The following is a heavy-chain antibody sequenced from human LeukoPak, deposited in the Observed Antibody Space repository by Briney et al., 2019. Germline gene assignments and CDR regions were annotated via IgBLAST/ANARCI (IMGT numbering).Heavy chain of an antibody. V-gene: IGHV1-2*02. CDR1: GYTFTDYY. CDR2: INPKSGGT. J-gene: IGHJ4*02. D-gene: IGHD6-19*01. CDR3: ARDVVGVAVAGSLFPFDY. Sequence: ASVKVSCKASGYTFTDYYIHWVRQAPGQGLEWMGWINPKSGGTNYARQFQGRVTMTRDTSISTAYMELSRLRSYDTAVYYCARDVVGVAVAGSLFPFDYWGQGTLVTVSS.